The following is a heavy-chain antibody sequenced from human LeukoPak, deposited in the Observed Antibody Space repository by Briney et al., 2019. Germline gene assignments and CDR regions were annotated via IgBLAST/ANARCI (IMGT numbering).Heavy chain of an antibody. CDR2: IYSTGST. J-gene: IGHJ3*02. CDR1: GGSISNFY. CDR3: ARNRPSFDI. Sequence: PSETLSLTCSVSGGSISNFYWSWIRQPAGKGLEWIGRIYSTGSTNYNPSLESRVTMSVDTSKNQFSLKLNSVTAADTAVYYCARNRPSFDIWGQGTMVTVSS. D-gene: IGHD1-14*01. V-gene: IGHV4-4*07.